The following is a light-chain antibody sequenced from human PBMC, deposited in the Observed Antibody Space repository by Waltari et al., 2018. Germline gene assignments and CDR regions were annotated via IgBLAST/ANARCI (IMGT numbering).Light chain of an antibody. Sequence: EVVLTQSPGALSLSPGERATVPCRASHSIPKRYFAWYQQQPGQGPRLLIYGASSSAPGIADRFSGSGSGTDFTLTISRREPDHFAVYYCQQYDSSIMCTFGQGTKLEIK. J-gene: IGKJ2*02. CDR2: GAS. V-gene: IGKV3-20*01. CDR1: HSIPKRY. CDR3: QQYDSSIMCT.